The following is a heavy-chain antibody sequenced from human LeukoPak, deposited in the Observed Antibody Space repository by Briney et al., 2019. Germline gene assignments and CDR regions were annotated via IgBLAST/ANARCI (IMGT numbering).Heavy chain of an antibody. V-gene: IGHV3-23*01. CDR3: AKDSSGYSSGSFDY. Sequence: GGSLRLSCAASGFRFDDFGLSWVRQAPGKGLEWVSAISGSGGSTYYADSVKGRFTISRDNSKNTLYLQMNSLRAEDTAVYYCAKDSSGYSSGSFDYWGQGTLVTVSS. CDR2: ISGSGGST. D-gene: IGHD6-19*01. J-gene: IGHJ4*02. CDR1: GFRFDDFG.